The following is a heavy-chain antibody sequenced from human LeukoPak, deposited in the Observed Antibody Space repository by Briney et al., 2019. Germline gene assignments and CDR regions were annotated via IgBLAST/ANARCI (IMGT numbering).Heavy chain of an antibody. CDR1: GFTFSSYG. CDR2: IWYDGSNK. J-gene: IGHJ4*02. V-gene: IGHV3-33*01. CDR3: ARDGVDPLFDY. Sequence: GGSLRLSCAASGFTFSSYGMHWVRQAPGKGLEWVAVIWYDGSNKYYADSVKGRFTISRDNSKNTLYLQMSSLRAEDTAVYYCARDGVDPLFDYWGQGTLVTVSS.